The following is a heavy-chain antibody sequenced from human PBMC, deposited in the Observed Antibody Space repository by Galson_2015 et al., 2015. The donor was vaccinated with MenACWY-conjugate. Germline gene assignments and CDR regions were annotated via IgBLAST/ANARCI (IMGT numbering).Heavy chain of an antibody. CDR3: ARGRGGLFYRIDG. Sequence: SVKVSCKASGYTFNTYYMHWVRQAPGQGLEWVGIINPYGGSTTYAQKFQGRVTMTRDTSTSTVYMELSSLRSEDTAVYYCARGRGGLFYRIDGWGQGTTVTVSS. CDR2: INPYGGST. J-gene: IGHJ6*02. CDR1: GYTFNTYY. D-gene: IGHD3-16*01. V-gene: IGHV1-46*02.